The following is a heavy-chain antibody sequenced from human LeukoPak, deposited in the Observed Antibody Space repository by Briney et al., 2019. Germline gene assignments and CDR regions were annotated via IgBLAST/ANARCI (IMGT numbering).Heavy chain of an antibody. CDR3: ARQVATKGEWAFDV. CDR2: IRHDGHT. V-gene: IGHV4-38-2*02. Sequence: SETLSLTCTVSVPGYFTSNYYWGWIRQPPGKGLEWIASIRHDGHTYYNASLKSQVTISIDMSRNQFSLKLNSLTAADTAVYYCARQVATKGEWAFDVWGQGTMVTVSS. D-gene: IGHD5-12*01. J-gene: IGHJ3*01. CDR1: VPGYFTSNYY.